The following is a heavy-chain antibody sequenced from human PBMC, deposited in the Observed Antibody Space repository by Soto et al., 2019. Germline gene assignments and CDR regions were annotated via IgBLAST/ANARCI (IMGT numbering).Heavy chain of an antibody. D-gene: IGHD3-22*01. CDR3: AREDRNHYDSSGYYH. CDR1: GGSISSGGYS. V-gene: IGHV4-31*11. Sequence: SETLSLTCAVSGGSISSGGYSWSWIRQHPGKGLEWIGYINYSGSTYYNPSLKSRVTISVDTSKNQFSLKLTSVTAADTAVYYCAREDRNHYDSSGYYHWGQGTLVTVSS. CDR2: INYSGST. J-gene: IGHJ4*02.